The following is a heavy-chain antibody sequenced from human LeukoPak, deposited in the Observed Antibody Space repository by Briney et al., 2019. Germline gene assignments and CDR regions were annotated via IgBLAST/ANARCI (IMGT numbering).Heavy chain of an antibody. V-gene: IGHV4-59*08. Sequence: PETLSLTCTVSGESISTYYCTWIRQPPGRGLEWTGYIDYSGTTNYNPSLKSRVTMSVVTSKNQFSLKLSSVTAADTAVYYCARHGGSWTFDYWGQGILVTVSS. CDR3: ARHGGSWTFDY. CDR2: IDYSGTT. CDR1: GESISTYY. D-gene: IGHD1-26*01. J-gene: IGHJ4*02.